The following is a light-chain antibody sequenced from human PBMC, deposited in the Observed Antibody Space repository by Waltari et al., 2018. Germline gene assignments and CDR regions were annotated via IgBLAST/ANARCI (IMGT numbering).Light chain of an antibody. Sequence: QSALTQPASVSGSPGQSITISCTGTSSDVGAYNSVSWYQQYPGKPPKLIIYEVSSRPAGVSDVFSGSKAGNTASLTISWLHAEDEAEYSGSSHMPSSGPYVFGGGTRVTVL. CDR2: EVS. CDR3: SSHMPSSGPYV. CDR1: SSDVGAYNS. V-gene: IGLV2-14*01. J-gene: IGLJ1*01.